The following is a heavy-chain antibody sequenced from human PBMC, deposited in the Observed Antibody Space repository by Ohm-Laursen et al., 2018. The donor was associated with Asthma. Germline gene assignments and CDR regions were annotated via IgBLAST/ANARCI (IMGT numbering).Heavy chain of an antibody. CDR1: GFTFRSYD. CDR3: ARGDGEYFDY. CDR2: IGTAGDT. D-gene: IGHD4-17*01. J-gene: IGHJ4*02. Sequence: SLRLSCAASGFTFRSYDMHWVRQATGKGLERVSAIGTAGDTYYPGSVKRRFTISRENAKNSLYLQMNSLRAGDTAVYYCARGDGEYFDYWGQGTLVTVSS. V-gene: IGHV3-13*01.